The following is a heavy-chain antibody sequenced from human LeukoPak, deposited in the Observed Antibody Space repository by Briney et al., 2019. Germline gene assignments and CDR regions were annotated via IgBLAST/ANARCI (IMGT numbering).Heavy chain of an antibody. Sequence: GESLKISCKGSGYSITSYWIGWVRQMPGKGLEWMGIIYPGDSDTRYSPSFQGQVTISADKSISTAYLQWSSLKASDTAMYYCARWEDTAARGDYFDYWGQGTLVTVSS. CDR3: ARWEDTAARGDYFDY. V-gene: IGHV5-51*01. CDR2: IYPGDSDT. J-gene: IGHJ4*02. D-gene: IGHD5-18*01. CDR1: GYSITSYW.